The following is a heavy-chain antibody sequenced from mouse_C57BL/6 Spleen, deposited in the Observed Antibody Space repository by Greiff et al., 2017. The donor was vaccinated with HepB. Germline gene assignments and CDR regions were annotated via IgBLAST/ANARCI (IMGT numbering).Heavy chain of an antibody. J-gene: IGHJ2*01. CDR3: TTLDSSGYEKNY. D-gene: IGHD3-2*02. CDR1: GFNIKDYY. V-gene: IGHV14-1*01. Sequence: VPLQQSGAELVRPGASVKLSCTASGFNIKDYYMHWVKQRPEQGLEWIGRIDPEDGDTEYAPKFQGKATMTADTSSNTAYLQLSSLTSEDTAVYYCTTLDSSGYEKNYWGQGTTLTVSS. CDR2: IDPEDGDT.